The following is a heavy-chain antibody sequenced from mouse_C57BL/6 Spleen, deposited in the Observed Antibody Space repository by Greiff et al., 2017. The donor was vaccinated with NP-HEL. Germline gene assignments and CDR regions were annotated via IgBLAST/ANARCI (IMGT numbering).Heavy chain of an antibody. CDR3: ASPLTKAFYYAMDY. CDR2: IHPNSGST. CDR1: GYTFTSYW. D-gene: IGHD1-3*01. J-gene: IGHJ4*01. V-gene: IGHV1-64*01. Sequence: QVQLQQPGAELVKPGASVKLSCKASGYTFTSYWMHWVKQRPGQGLEWIGMIHPNSGSTNYNEKFKSKATLTVDKSSSTAYMQLSSLTSEDSAVYYCASPLTKAFYYAMDYWGQGTSVTVSS.